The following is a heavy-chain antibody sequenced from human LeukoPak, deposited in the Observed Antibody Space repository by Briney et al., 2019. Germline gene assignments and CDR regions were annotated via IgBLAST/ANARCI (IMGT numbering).Heavy chain of an antibody. CDR3: ARVRGSYHFDY. CDR2: ITSSSSAI. D-gene: IGHD1-26*01. J-gene: IGHJ4*02. V-gene: IGHV3-48*01. Sequence: GGSLRLSCAASGFTFSGYNMIWVRQAPGKGLEWVSYITSSSSAIYYADSVKGRFTISRDNAKSSLYLQMNSLRAEDTAVYHCARVRGSYHFDYWGQGTLVTVSS. CDR1: GFTFSGYN.